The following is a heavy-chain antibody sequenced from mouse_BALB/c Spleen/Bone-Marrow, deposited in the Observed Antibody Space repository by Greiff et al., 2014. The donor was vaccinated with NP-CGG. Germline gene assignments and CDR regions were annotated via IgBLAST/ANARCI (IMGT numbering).Heavy chain of an antibody. Sequence: VKLMESGAELAKPGASVKMSCKASGYTFTNYWMHWVKQRPGQGLEWIGYIYPSTGYTEYNQKFKDKATLTSDKSSSTAYMQLSSLTSEDSAVYYCAGGRFAYWGQGTLVTVSA. J-gene: IGHJ3*01. CDR1: GYTFTNYW. V-gene: IGHV1-7*01. D-gene: IGHD1-1*02. CDR3: AGGRFAY. CDR2: IYPSTGYT.